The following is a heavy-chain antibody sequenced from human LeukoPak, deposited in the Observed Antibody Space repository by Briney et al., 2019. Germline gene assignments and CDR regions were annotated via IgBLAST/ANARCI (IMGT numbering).Heavy chain of an antibody. CDR3: ARGATYAYYQDY. D-gene: IGHD1-26*01. CDR1: GFTFSSHW. J-gene: IGHJ4*02. V-gene: IGHV3-74*01. Sequence: GGSLRLSCADSGFTFSSHWMHWVRQAPGKGLVWVSRIKYDASSTSYADSVKGRFTISRDNAKNTLYLQMNSLRAEDSAVYYCARGATYAYYQDYWGQGTLVTVSS. CDR2: IKYDASST.